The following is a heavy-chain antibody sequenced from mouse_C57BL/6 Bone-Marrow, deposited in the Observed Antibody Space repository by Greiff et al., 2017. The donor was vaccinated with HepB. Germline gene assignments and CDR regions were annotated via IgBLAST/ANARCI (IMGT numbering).Heavy chain of an antibody. CDR1: GYAFSSSW. CDR2: IYPGDGDT. D-gene: IGHD1-1*01. CDR3: ARLTYYGPYYYAMDY. J-gene: IGHJ4*01. Sequence: QVQLQQSGPELVKPGASVKISCKASGYAFSSSWMNWGKQRPGKGLEWIGRIYPGDGDTNYNGKFKGKATLTADKSSSTAYMQLSSLTSEDSAVYFCARLTYYGPYYYAMDYWGQGTSVTVSS. V-gene: IGHV1-82*01.